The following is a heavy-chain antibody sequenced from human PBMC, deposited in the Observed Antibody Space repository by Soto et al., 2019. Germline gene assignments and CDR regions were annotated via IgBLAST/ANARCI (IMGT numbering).Heavy chain of an antibody. CDR3: ARTPLNLAAAHNDYYYYMDV. J-gene: IGHJ6*03. V-gene: IGHV1-18*01. CDR2: ISAYNGNT. Sequence: ASVTVCCTSSGYTFTIYGIICVRQAPGQRLEWMGWISAYNGNTNYAQKLQGRVTMTTDTSTSTAYMELRSLRSDDTAVYYCARTPLNLAAAHNDYYYYMDVRGKGTTVTVSS. CDR1: GYTFTIYG. D-gene: IGHD6-13*01.